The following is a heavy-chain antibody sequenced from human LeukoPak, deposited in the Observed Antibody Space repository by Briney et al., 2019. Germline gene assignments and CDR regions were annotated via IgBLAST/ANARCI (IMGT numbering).Heavy chain of an antibody. CDR1: GYTLTELS. V-gene: IGHV1-24*01. CDR2: FDPEDGET. CDR3: ATRWFGELFYYGMDV. J-gene: IGHJ6*02. D-gene: IGHD3-10*01. Sequence: APVKVSCKVSGYTLTELSMHWVRQAPGKGLEWMGGFDPEDGETIYAQKFQGRVTMTEDTSTDTAYMELSSLGSEDTAVYYCATRWFGELFYYGMDVWGQGTTVTVSS.